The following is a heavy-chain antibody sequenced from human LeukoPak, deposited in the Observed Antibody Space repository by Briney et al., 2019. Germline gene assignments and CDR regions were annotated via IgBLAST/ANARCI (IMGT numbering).Heavy chain of an antibody. V-gene: IGHV4-34*01. J-gene: IGHJ1*01. D-gene: IGHD6-19*01. CDR2: INHSGST. CDR1: GGSFSGYY. CDR3: ARGLAVAGTMEYFQH. Sequence: SETLSLTCAVYGGSFSGYYWSWIRQPPGMGLEWIGEINHSGSTNYNPSLKSRVTISVDTSKNQFSLKLSSVTAADTAVYYCARGLAVAGTMEYFQHWGQGTLVTVSS.